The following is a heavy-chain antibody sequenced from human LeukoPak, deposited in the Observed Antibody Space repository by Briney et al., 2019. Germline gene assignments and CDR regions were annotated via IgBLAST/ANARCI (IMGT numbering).Heavy chain of an antibody. J-gene: IGHJ6*03. CDR2: MNPNSGNT. D-gene: IGHD6-13*01. CDR1: GYTFTSYD. Sequence: GASVKVSCKASGYTFTSYDINWVRQATGQGLEWMGWMNPNSGNTGYAQKFQGRVTITRNTSISTAYMELSSLRSEDTAVYYCARGPYSSSWYVRYYYYYYMDVWGRGTTVTVSS. V-gene: IGHV1-8*03. CDR3: ARGPYSSSWYVRYYYYYYMDV.